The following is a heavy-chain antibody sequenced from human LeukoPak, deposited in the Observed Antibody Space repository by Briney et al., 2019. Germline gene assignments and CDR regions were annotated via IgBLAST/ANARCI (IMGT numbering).Heavy chain of an antibody. CDR2: ISGSGGNT. V-gene: IGHV3-23*01. CDR1: GFTFSSYV. D-gene: IGHD6-19*01. J-gene: IGHJ4*02. CDR3: ARDFSGKQWLVHLVY. Sequence: GGSLRLSCVASGFTFSSYVMSWVRQAPGKGLEWVSAISGSGGNTYYADSVKGRFTISRDNSKNTLYLQMNSLRAEDTAVYYCARDFSGKQWLVHLVYWGQGTLVTVSS.